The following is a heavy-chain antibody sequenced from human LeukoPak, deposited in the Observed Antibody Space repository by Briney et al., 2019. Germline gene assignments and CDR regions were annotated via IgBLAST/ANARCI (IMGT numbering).Heavy chain of an antibody. V-gene: IGHV1-3*01. CDR3: ARDPIVVVPAATGYYYGMDV. CDR2: INAGNGNT. Sequence: GGSLRLSCAASGFTFTSYAMHWVRQAPGQRLEWMGWINAGNGNTKYSQKFQGRVTITRDTSASTAYMELSSLRSEDTAVYYCARDPIVVVPAATGYYYGMDVWGQGTTVTVSS. J-gene: IGHJ6*02. D-gene: IGHD2-2*01. CDR1: GFTFTSYA.